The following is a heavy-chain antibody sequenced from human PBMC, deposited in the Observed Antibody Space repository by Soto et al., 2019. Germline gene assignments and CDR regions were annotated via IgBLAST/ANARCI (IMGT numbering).Heavy chain of an antibody. CDR3: ARDQNRDFWSGYYYYYMDV. V-gene: IGHV3-66*02. D-gene: IGHD3-3*01. CDR1: GFTVSSNY. Sequence: GGSLRLSCAASGFTVSSNYMSWVRQAPGKGLEWVSVIYSGGSTYYADSVKGRFTISRDNSKNTLYLQMNSLRAEDTAVYYCARDQNRDFWSGYYYYYMDVWGKGTTVTVSS. J-gene: IGHJ6*03. CDR2: IYSGGST.